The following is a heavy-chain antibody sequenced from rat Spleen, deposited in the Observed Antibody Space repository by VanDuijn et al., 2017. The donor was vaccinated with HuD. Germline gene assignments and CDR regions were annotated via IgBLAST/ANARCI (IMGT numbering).Heavy chain of an antibody. D-gene: IGHD1-4*01. J-gene: IGHJ2*01. CDR1: GYSITSNY. CDR2: ISYSGST. CDR3: ASRGGYNDFDH. Sequence: EVQLQESGPGLVKPSQSLSLTCSVTGYSITSNYWGWIRKFPGNKMEWMGYISYSGSTSYNPSLKSRISITRDTSKNQFFLQLNSVTTEDTATYYCASRGGYNDFDHWGHGVMVTDTS. V-gene: IGHV3-1*01.